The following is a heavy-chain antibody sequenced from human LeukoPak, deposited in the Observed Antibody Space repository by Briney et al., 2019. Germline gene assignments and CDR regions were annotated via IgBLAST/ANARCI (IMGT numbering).Heavy chain of an antibody. D-gene: IGHD6-6*01. CDR3: ARSLPAEQLGGNWFDP. CDR1: GGSISRHY. Sequence: PSETLSLTCTVSGGSISRHYWSWIRQPPGKGLEWIGYIYYSGSTNYNPSLKSRVTISVDTSKNQFSLKLSSVTAADTAVYYCARSLPAEQLGGNWFDPWGQGTLVTVSS. CDR2: IYYSGST. J-gene: IGHJ5*02. V-gene: IGHV4-59*11.